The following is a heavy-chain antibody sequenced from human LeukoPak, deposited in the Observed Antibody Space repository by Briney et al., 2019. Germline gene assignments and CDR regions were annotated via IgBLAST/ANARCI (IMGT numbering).Heavy chain of an antibody. Sequence: GGSLRLSCAASGFTFSIYSMNWVRQAPGKALEWVSYISSSSDTIYYADSVKGRITISRDNAKNSLYLQMNSLRAEDTAVYYCASSIVAAGTSPFDYWGRGTLVTVSS. D-gene: IGHD6-13*01. CDR1: GFTFSIYS. CDR3: ASSIVAAGTSPFDY. J-gene: IGHJ4*02. V-gene: IGHV3-48*04. CDR2: ISSSSDTI.